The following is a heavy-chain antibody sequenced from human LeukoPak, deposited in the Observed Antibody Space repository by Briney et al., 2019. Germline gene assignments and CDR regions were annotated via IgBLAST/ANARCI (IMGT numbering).Heavy chain of an antibody. CDR3: ARAPALEGASKAYFEY. D-gene: IGHD1-26*01. Sequence: GGSLRLSCQTSGFVFSNYGMHWVRQAPGKGLEWVAVISYDGSNKYCADSGRFTISRDNSKNTLYLQMNSLRAEDTAVYYCARAPALEGASKAYFEYWGQGTLVTVSS. CDR1: GFVFSNYG. J-gene: IGHJ4*02. V-gene: IGHV3-30*19. CDR2: ISYDGSNK.